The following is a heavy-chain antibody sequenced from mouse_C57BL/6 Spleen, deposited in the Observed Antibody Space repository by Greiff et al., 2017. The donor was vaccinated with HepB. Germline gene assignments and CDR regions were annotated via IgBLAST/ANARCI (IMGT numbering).Heavy chain of an antibody. J-gene: IGHJ1*03. V-gene: IGHV5-9*01. CDR1: GFTFSSYT. D-gene: IGHD1-1*01. Sequence: EVQLVESGGGLVKPGGSLKLSCAASGFTFSSYTMSWVRQTPEKRLEWVATISGGGGNTYYPDSVKGRFTISRDNAKTTLYLQMSSLRSEDTALYYCARDYYGSSYGYFDVWGTGTTVTVSS. CDR3: ARDYYGSSYGYFDV. CDR2: ISGGGGNT.